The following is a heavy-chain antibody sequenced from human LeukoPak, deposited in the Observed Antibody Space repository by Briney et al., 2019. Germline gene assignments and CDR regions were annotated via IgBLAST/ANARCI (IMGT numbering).Heavy chain of an antibody. CDR1: GFTYSDYW. CDR3: ARADIVVVTAIRSYYFGY. D-gene: IGHD2-21*02. CDR2: IKQDGSES. Sequence: GGSLRLSCAASGFTYSDYWMSWVRQAPGKGLEWVANIKQDGSESYYVDSVKGRFTISRDNAKNSLYLQMNSLRAEDTAVYYCARADIVVVTAIRSYYFGYWGQGTLVTVSS. J-gene: IGHJ4*02. V-gene: IGHV3-7*01.